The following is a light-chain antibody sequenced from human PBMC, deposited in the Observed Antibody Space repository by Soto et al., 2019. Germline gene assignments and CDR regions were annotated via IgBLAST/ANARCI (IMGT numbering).Light chain of an antibody. V-gene: IGKV1-27*01. CDR1: QGISNF. J-gene: IGKJ5*01. CDR2: AAS. CDR3: QKYSSVIT. Sequence: DIQMTQSPSSLSASVGDRVTITCRASQGISNFLAWYQQKPGKVPKLLISAASTLQSGVPSRFSGSGSGTDFTLTITSVQPEDGATYYCQKYSSVITFGQGTRLEI.